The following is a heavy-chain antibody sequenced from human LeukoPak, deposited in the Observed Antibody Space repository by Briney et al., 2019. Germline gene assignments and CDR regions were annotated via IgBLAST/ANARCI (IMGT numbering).Heavy chain of an antibody. V-gene: IGHV3-33*01. J-gene: IGHJ4*02. D-gene: IGHD3-10*01. Sequence: GGSLRLFCAASGFTFSSYGMHWVRQAPGKGLEWVAVIWYDGSNKYYADSVKGRFTISRDNSKNTLYLQMNSLRAEDTAVYYCARSGSGSYYNHYYFDYWGQGTLVTVSS. CDR2: IWYDGSNK. CDR1: GFTFSSYG. CDR3: ARSGSGSYYNHYYFDY.